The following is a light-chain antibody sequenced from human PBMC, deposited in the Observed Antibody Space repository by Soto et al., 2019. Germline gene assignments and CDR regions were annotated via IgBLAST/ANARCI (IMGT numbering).Light chain of an antibody. CDR2: GAS. CDR1: QSVSSN. Sequence: EILMTQSPATLSVSPGERATLSCRASQSVSSNLAWYQQKPGQAPRLLIYGASARATGIPARFSGSGSGTEFTLTISSLQSEDFGLYYCQHYNNWPPYTFGQGT. J-gene: IGKJ2*01. CDR3: QHYNNWPPYT. V-gene: IGKV3-15*01.